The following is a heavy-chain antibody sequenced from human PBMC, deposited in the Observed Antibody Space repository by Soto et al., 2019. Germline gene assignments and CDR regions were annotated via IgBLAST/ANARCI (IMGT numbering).Heavy chain of an antibody. Sequence: GGSLRLSCAASGFTFSSYVMHWVRQSPGKGLEWVAVISYDGSNNYYADSVKGRFTISRDNSKSTLYLQMNSLRAEDTAVYYCAKEGRTYSSTDIDAMDVWGRGTTVTVSS. CDR2: ISYDGSNN. CDR3: AKEGRTYSSTDIDAMDV. V-gene: IGHV3-30*18. CDR1: GFTFSSYV. D-gene: IGHD2-2*01. J-gene: IGHJ6*02.